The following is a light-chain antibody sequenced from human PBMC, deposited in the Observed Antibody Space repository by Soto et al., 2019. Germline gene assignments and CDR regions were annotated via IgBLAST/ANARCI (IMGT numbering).Light chain of an antibody. CDR2: EVI. J-gene: IGLJ1*01. CDR3: SSYISSSTPYL. Sequence: QSALTQPASVSGSPGQSITISCTGTSRDIGAYNYVSWYQQRPGKAPKLIIYEVINRPSAVSNRFSGSKSGNTASLTISGLQAEDEAHYYCSSYISSSTPYLFGTGTKLTVL. V-gene: IGLV2-14*01. CDR1: SRDIGAYNY.